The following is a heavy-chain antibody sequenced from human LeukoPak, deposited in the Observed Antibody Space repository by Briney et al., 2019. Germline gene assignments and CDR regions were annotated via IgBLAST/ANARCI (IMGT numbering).Heavy chain of an antibody. CDR3: AKDGTTVTTGWYFDL. Sequence: GGSLRLSCAASGFTFSSYGMHWVRQAPGKGLEWVAVISYDGSNKYYADSVKGRFTISRDNSKNTLYLQMNSLRAEDTAVYYCAKDGTTVTTGWYFDLWGRGTLVTVSS. D-gene: IGHD4-17*01. CDR1: GFTFSSYG. V-gene: IGHV3-30*18. CDR2: ISYDGSNK. J-gene: IGHJ2*01.